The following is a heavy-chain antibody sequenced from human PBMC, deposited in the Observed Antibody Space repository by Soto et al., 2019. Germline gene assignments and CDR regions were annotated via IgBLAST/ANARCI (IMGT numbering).Heavy chain of an antibody. J-gene: IGHJ6*02. CDR3: ARLNPRRLYYGMDV. CDR1: GYSFTSYW. CDR2: IYPVDSNT. Sequence: GESLKISCKGSGYSFTSYWIGWVRQMPWKGLEWMGIIYPVDSNTKFSPSFQGQVTMSVDNSISTAYLQWISLKASDTAMYYCARLNPRRLYYGMDVWGQGTTVTVSS. V-gene: IGHV5-51*01.